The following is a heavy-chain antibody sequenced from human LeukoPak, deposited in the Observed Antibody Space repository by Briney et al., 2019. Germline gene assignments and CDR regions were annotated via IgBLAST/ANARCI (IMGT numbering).Heavy chain of an antibody. D-gene: IGHD3-22*01. CDR2: ISSSSSTI. Sequence: GGSLRLSCAASGFTFSSYSMNWVRQAPGKGLEWVSYISSSSSTIYYADSVKGRFTISRDNAKNSLYLQMNGLRAEDTAVYYCARDQGYYDSSGYPSDYWGQGTLVTVSS. J-gene: IGHJ4*02. CDR1: GFTFSSYS. V-gene: IGHV3-48*01. CDR3: ARDQGYYDSSGYPSDY.